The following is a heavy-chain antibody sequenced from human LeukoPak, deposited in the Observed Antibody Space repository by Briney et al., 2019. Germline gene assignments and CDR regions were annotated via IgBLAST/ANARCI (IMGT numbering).Heavy chain of an antibody. V-gene: IGHV4-30-2*01. CDR2: IYHRGST. CDR3: ARVSLRIAAESRAWFDP. Sequence: SQNLSRTSAVSAVSICSGGYSWSSIRQPPGKGLEWSGYIYHRGSTYYNPSLKSRVTISVDRSKNQFSLKLSSVTAADAAVYYCARVSLRIAAESRAWFDPWGQGTLVTVSS. D-gene: IGHD6-13*01. CDR1: AVSICSGGYS. J-gene: IGHJ5*02.